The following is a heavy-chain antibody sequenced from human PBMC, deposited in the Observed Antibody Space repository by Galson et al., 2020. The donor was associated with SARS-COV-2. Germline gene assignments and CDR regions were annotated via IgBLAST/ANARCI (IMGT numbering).Heavy chain of an antibody. CDR2: IYTSGST. V-gene: IGHV4-61*02. D-gene: IGHD6-19*01. CDR3: AYGVVAGTGY. J-gene: IGHJ4*02. CDR1: CGSINSGRYY. Sequence: SETLSLTCTVSCGSINSGRYYWSWIRQPAGKGLEWIGRIYTSGSTNYNPSLQSRVTISIDTSKNQFSLELTSVTAADTAVYFCAYGVVAGTGYWGQGILVTVSS.